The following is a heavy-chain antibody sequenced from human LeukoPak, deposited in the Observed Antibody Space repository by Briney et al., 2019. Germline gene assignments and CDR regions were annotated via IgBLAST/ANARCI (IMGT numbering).Heavy chain of an antibody. CDR1: GFTFSSYG. J-gene: IGHJ4*02. CDR3: ARAGRGLRYFDWLTHDY. Sequence: GSLRLSCAASGFTFSSYGMHWVRQAPGKGLEWVAFIRYDGSNKYYADSVKGRFTISRDNAKNTVYLQMNSLRVEDTAVYYCARAGRGLRYFDWLTHDYWGQGTLVTVSS. D-gene: IGHD3-9*01. V-gene: IGHV3-30*02. CDR2: IRYDGSNK.